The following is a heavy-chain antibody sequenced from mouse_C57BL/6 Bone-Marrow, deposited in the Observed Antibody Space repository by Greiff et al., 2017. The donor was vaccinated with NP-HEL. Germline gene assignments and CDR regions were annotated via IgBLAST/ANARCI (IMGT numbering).Heavy chain of an antibody. J-gene: IGHJ2*01. D-gene: IGHD1-1*01. CDR2: IYPGDGDT. CDR1: GYAFSSSW. Sequence: QVQLKESGPELVKPGASVKISCKASGYAFSSSWMNWVKQRPGKGLEWIGRIYPGDGDTNYNGKFKGKATLTADKSSSTAYMQLSSLTSEDSAVCFCASYYYGSSLYFDYWGQGTTLTVSS. V-gene: IGHV1-82*01. CDR3: ASYYYGSSLYFDY.